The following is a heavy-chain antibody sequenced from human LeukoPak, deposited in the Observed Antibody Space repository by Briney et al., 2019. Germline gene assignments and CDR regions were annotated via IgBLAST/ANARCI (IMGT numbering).Heavy chain of an antibody. CDR2: IKQDGSEK. CDR3: ARMEQLVLGHFDY. J-gene: IGHJ4*02. V-gene: IGHV3-7*01. Sequence: PGGSLRLSCAASGFTFSSCWMSWVRQAPGKGLEWVANIKQDGSEKYYVDSVKGRFTISRDNAKNSLYLQMNSLRAEDTAVYYCARMEQLVLGHFDYWGQGTLVTVSS. D-gene: IGHD6-13*01. CDR1: GFTFSSCW.